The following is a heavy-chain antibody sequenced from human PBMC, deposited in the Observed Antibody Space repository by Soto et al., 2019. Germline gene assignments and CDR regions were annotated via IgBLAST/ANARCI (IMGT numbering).Heavy chain of an antibody. CDR3: ARVLPTVTTQWFDP. CDR1: GGSISSGGYY. CDR2: IYYSGST. Sequence: SETLSLTCTVSGGSISSGGYYWSWIRQHPGKGLEWIGYIYYSGSTYYNPSLKSRVTISVDTSKNQFSLKLSSVTAADTAVYYCARVLPTVTTQWFDPWGQGTLVTVLL. D-gene: IGHD4-4*01. J-gene: IGHJ5*02. V-gene: IGHV4-31*03.